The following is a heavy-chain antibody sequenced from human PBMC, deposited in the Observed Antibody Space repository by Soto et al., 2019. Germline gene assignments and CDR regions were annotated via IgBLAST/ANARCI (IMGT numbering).Heavy chain of an antibody. Sequence: PGGSLRLSCTASGFTFGDYAMSWVRQAPGKGLERVGFIRSKAYGGTTEYAASVKGRFTISRDDSKSIAYLQMNSLKTEDTAVYYCTRVIAARHYYYYGMDVWGQGTTVTVSS. CDR3: TRVIAARHYYYYGMDV. D-gene: IGHD6-6*01. CDR1: GFTFGDYA. V-gene: IGHV3-49*04. J-gene: IGHJ6*02. CDR2: IRSKAYGGTT.